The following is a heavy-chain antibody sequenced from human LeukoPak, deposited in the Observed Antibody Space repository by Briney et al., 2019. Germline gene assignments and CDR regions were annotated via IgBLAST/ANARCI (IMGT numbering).Heavy chain of an antibody. D-gene: IGHD1-26*01. CDR3: ARFKGGTGFDY. V-gene: IGHV4-39*01. Sequence: SETLSLTCAVSGGSITTTDFDWAWIRPPPGQGFEWIATISSSGKAYYYPSLMSRVTISVDTSKNQFSLDVTSVTAADTGLFYCARFKGGTGFDYWGRGILVIVS. CDR1: GGSITTTDFD. CDR2: ISSSGKA. J-gene: IGHJ4*02.